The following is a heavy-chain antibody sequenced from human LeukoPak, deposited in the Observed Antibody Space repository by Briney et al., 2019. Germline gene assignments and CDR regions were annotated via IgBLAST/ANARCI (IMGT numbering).Heavy chain of an antibody. V-gene: IGHV1-2*02. CDR2: INPNNGDT. J-gene: IGHJ4*02. Sequence: ASVKVSCKASGGTFSNYAVSWVRQAPGQGLEWMGWINPNNGDTNYAQKFQGRVTMTRDTSISTAYMEVSWLRFDDTAMYYCARMIGLGEVSPYFDYWGQGTLVTVSS. D-gene: IGHD3-16*02. CDR3: ARMIGLGEVSPYFDY. CDR1: GGTFSNYA.